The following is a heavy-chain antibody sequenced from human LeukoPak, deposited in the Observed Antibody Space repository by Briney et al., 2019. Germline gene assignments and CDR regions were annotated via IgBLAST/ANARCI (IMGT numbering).Heavy chain of an antibody. D-gene: IGHD6-19*01. V-gene: IGHV4-59*08. CDR1: GGSISSYY. CDR3: ARHGGYSSGWLPYYYYYMDV. J-gene: IGHJ6*03. CDR2: IYYSGST. Sequence: SETLSLTCTVSGGSISSYYWSWIRQPPGKGLEWIGYIYYSGSTYYNPSLKSRVTISVDTSKNQFSLKLSSVTAADTAVYYCARHGGYSSGWLPYYYYYMDVWGKGTTVTVSS.